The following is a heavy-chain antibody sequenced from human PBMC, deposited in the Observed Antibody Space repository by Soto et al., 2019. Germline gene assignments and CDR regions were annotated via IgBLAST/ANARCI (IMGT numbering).Heavy chain of an antibody. J-gene: IGHJ3*02. CDR2: INHSGNN. V-gene: IGHV4-34*01. D-gene: IGHD6-19*01. CDR3: SRGGSNDWHVALDI. Sequence: QLQQWGAGLLKPSETLSLTCVVSGGSFSTYYYNWIRQSPGKGLEWIGEINHSGNNNYSPTLKSRVTMSLDTSKNQFSLKLTSVTAADTAVYYCSRGGSNDWHVALDICGQGTMVTV. CDR1: GGSFSTYY.